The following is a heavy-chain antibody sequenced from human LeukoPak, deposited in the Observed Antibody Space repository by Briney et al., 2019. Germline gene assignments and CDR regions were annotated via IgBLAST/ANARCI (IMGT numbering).Heavy chain of an antibody. Sequence: ASVKVSCKASGYTFTSYGISWVRQAPGQRLEWMGWISAYNGNTNYAQKLQGRVTMTTDTSTSTAYMELRSLRSDDTAVYYCARTYYYDSSGYDKRYNWFDPWGQGTLVTVSS. CDR3: ARTYYYDSSGYDKRYNWFDP. CDR2: ISAYNGNT. J-gene: IGHJ5*02. D-gene: IGHD3-22*01. CDR1: GYTFTSYG. V-gene: IGHV1-18*01.